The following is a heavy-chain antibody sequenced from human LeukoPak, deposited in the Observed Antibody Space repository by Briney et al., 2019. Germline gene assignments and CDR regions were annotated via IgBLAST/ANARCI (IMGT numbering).Heavy chain of an antibody. J-gene: IGHJ4*02. CDR1: GFTVSSNY. V-gene: IGHV3-53*01. CDR3: ARDGDYSNLDY. CDR2: IYSGGST. D-gene: IGHD4-11*01. Sequence: GGSLRLSCAASGFTVSSNYMSWVRQAPGKGLEWVSVIYSGGSTYYADFVKGRFTISRDNSKNTLYLQMNSLRAEDTAVYYCARDGDYSNLDYWGQGTLVTVSS.